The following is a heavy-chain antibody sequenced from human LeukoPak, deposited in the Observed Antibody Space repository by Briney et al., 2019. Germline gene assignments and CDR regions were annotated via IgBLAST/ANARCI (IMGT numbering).Heavy chain of an antibody. V-gene: IGHV3-30*03. J-gene: IGHJ4*02. D-gene: IGHD6-13*01. Sequence: GGSLRLSCAASGFTFSSYWMSWVRQAPGKGLEWVAVISYDGSNKYYADSVKGRFTISRDNSKNTLYLQMNSLRAEDTAVYYCARDNSADSWYRFDYWGQGTLVTVSS. CDR1: GFTFSSYW. CDR3: ARDNSADSWYRFDY. CDR2: ISYDGSNK.